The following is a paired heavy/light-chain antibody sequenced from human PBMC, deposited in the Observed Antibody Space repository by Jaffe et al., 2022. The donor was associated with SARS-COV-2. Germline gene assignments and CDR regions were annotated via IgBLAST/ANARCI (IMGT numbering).Heavy chain of an antibody. J-gene: IGHJ5*02. V-gene: IGHV3-48*03. CDR3: ARELYSSSWAPFDL. CDR1: GFSFSSYE. CDR2: ISGSAGTT. D-gene: IGHD6-13*01. Sequence: EVKLVESGGGLAQPGGSLRLSCAASGFSFSSYEMNWVRQAPGKGLEWVSYISGSAGTTYYADSVKGRFTISRDNAKNSLYLQMNSLRAEDTAVYYCARELYSSSWAPFDLWGQGTLVTVSS.
Light chain of an antibody. V-gene: IGKV3-20*01. Sequence: EIVLTQSPGTLSLSPGETATLSCRASQSISNNYLAWYQQKPGQAPRLLIYGASSRATGIPDRFSGSGSGTDFTLTLSRLEPEDFAVYYCQQYGSSARYTFGQGTKLEIK. J-gene: IGKJ2*01. CDR3: QQYGSSARYT. CDR2: GAS. CDR1: QSISNNY.